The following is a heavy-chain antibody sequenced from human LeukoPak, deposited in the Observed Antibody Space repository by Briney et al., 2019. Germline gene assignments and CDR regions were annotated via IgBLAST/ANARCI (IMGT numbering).Heavy chain of an antibody. Sequence: ASVKVSCKASGYTLTGYYIHWVRQAPGQGLAWMGWINPNSGGTNYAQKFQGRVTMTRDTSISTAYMELSRLRSDDTAVYYCARVVSPVNWFDPWGQGTLVTVSS. J-gene: IGHJ5*02. CDR3: ARVVSPVNWFDP. V-gene: IGHV1-2*02. CDR2: INPNSGGT. CDR1: GYTLTGYY. D-gene: IGHD2-8*01.